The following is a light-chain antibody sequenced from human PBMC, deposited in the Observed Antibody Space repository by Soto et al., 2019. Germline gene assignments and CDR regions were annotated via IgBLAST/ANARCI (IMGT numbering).Light chain of an antibody. J-gene: IGKJ1*01. Sequence: EIVLTQSPATLSASPLERATLSCRSSQTVGVRLAWYQHKPGQAPRLLIYEASNRAAGVPGRFSGSGSGTDFTLTISRLEPEDFAVYYCQKYGSSPQTFGQGTKVDIK. V-gene: IGKV3-20*01. CDR1: QTVGVR. CDR2: EAS. CDR3: QKYGSSPQT.